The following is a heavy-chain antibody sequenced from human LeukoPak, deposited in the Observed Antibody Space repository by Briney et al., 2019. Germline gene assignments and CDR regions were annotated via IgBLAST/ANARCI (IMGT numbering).Heavy chain of an antibody. CDR1: RGTFSSYA. V-gene: IGHV1-69*04. Sequence: SVTVSFKASRGTFSSYAISWVRQAPGQGLEWMGRIIPILGIANYAQKFQGRVTITADKSTSTAYMELSSLRSEDTAVYYCSSSLDSSGQGTLVTVSS. CDR2: IIPILGIA. J-gene: IGHJ4*02. D-gene: IGHD6-6*01. CDR3: SSSLDS.